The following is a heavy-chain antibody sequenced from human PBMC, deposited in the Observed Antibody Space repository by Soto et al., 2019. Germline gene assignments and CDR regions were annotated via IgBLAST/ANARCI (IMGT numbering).Heavy chain of an antibody. Sequence: QIALKESGPTLVKPSQTLTLTCTSSGFSFSTTGAGVGWIRQPPGKALEWLALIFWNDAKRYSPSLRSRLTIIKDTSKNQVVLTMTNVDPVDTATYYCAYRRGGSSSGGNFDYWGQGTPVTVYS. CDR2: IFWNDAK. CDR3: AYRRGGSSSGGNFDY. CDR1: GFSFSTTGAG. D-gene: IGHD2-15*01. V-gene: IGHV2-5*01. J-gene: IGHJ4*02.